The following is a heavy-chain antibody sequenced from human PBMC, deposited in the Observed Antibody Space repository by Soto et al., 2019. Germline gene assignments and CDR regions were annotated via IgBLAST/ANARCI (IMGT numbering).Heavy chain of an antibody. D-gene: IGHD6-19*01. J-gene: IGHJ6*02. CDR3: ARAPRGAVAGYYYYYGMDV. CDR1: GGTFSSYS. V-gene: IGHV1-69*13. Sequence: SVKVSCKASGGTFSSYSISWVRQAPGQGLEWMGGIIPIFGTAKYAQKFQGRVTITADESTSTAYMELSSLRSEDTAVYYCARAPRGAVAGYYYYYGMDVWGQGTTVTVSS. CDR2: IIPIFGTA.